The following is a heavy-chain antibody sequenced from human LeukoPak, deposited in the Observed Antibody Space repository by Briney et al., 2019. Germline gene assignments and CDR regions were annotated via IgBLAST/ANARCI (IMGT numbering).Heavy chain of an antibody. Sequence: PGGSLRLSRAASGFTFSIYAMCSVPQAPGKGLEWVSGIGGSGSNTFYADSVKGRFTISRDNSKNPVYLQMDSLRAEDTAVYSCAKVRTGSYYYFDSWGQGTLVTVSS. CDR2: IGGSGSNT. V-gene: IGHV3-23*01. J-gene: IGHJ4*02. CDR1: GFTFSIYA. D-gene: IGHD1-26*01. CDR3: AKVRTGSYYYFDS.